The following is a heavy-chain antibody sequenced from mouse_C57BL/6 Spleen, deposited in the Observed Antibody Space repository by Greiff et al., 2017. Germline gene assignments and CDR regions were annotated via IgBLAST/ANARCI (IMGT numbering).Heavy chain of an antibody. CDR1: GYTFTDYY. CDR3: ARVGGNYLAWFAY. V-gene: IGHV1-26*01. D-gene: IGHD2-1*01. J-gene: IGHJ3*01. CDR2: INPNNGDN. Sequence: VQLQQSGPELVKPGASVKISCKASGYTFTDYYMNWVKQSHGKSLEWIGDINPNNGDNSYNQKFKGKATLTVDKSSRTADMSIHSQTADDSPGYYCARVGGNYLAWFAYWGQGTIVTVSA.